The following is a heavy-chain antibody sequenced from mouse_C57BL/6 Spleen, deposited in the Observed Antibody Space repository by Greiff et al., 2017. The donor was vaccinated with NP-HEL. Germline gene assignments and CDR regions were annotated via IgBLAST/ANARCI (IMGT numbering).Heavy chain of an antibody. CDR2: ISSGSSTI. CDR3: ARRWGNYVSHAMDY. Sequence: EVQLVESGGGLVKPGGSLKLSCAASGFTFSDYGMHWVRQAPEKGLEWVAYISSGSSTIYYADTVKGRFTISRDNAKNTLFLQMTSLRSEDTAMYYCARRWGNYVSHAMDYWGQGTSVTVSS. J-gene: IGHJ4*01. CDR1: GFTFSDYG. V-gene: IGHV5-17*01. D-gene: IGHD2-1*01.